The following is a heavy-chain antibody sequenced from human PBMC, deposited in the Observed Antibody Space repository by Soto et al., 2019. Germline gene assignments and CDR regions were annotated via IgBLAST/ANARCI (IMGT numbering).Heavy chain of an antibody. Sequence: GASVKVSCKASGFTFTSSAVQWVRQARGQRLEWIRWIVVGSGNTNYAQKFQERVTITRDMSTSTAYMELSSLRSEDTAVYYCAAWDLTSEMAMSYFEYWGQGTLVTVSS. CDR1: GFTFTSSA. CDR3: AAWDLTSEMAMSYFEY. J-gene: IGHJ4*02. CDR2: IVVGSGNT. D-gene: IGHD2-21*01. V-gene: IGHV1-58*01.